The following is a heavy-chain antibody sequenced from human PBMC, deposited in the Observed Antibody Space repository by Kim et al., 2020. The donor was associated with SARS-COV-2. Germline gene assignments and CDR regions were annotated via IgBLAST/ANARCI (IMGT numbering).Heavy chain of an antibody. D-gene: IGHD5-12*01. CDR3: ARDSGRGFDL. J-gene: IGHJ2*01. Sequence: GGSLRLSCTPSGFTFSRYWMTWVRQAPGKGLDWVANIKDDGRDKKYVDSVKGRFTISRDNTQNSLYLQMNSLRVEDMAVYYCARDSGRGFDLWGRGTVV. CDR1: GFTFSRYW. CDR2: IKDDGRDK. V-gene: IGHV3-7*01.